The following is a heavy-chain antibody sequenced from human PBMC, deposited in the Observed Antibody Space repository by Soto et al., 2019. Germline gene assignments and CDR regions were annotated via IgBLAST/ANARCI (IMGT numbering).Heavy chain of an antibody. CDR3: ARGRKEDSSSWYVD. J-gene: IGHJ4*01. CDR2: VDHSGST. D-gene: IGHD6-13*01. CDR1: GGSFSGYC. Sequence: QVQLQQWGAGLLKPSETLSLTCAVYGGSFSGYCWSWIRQPPGKGLEWIGEVDHSGSTNYNPSLKSRVTISVDPSKNQFSLKLSSVTAADTAVYYGARGRKEDSSSWYVDWGHGTRVTFAA. V-gene: IGHV4-34*01.